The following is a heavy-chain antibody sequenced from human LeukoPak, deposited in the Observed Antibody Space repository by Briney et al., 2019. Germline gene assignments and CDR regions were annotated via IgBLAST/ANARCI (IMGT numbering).Heavy chain of an antibody. CDR2: IYYSGST. CDR1: GGSISNYY. D-gene: IGHD6-13*01. V-gene: IGHV4-59*01. Sequence: PSETLSLTCTVSGGSISNYYWIWIRQPPGKTLEWIGYIYYSGSTNYNPSLKSRVTISVDTSKNQFSLKLSSVTAADTAVYYCAREEQQLVFDYWGQGTLVTVSS. CDR3: AREEQQLVFDY. J-gene: IGHJ4*02.